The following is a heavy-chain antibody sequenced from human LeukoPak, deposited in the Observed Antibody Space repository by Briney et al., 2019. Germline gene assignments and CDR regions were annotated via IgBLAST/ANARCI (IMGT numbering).Heavy chain of an antibody. J-gene: IGHJ4*02. CDR1: GGSISSGGYY. CDR2: IYYSGSA. D-gene: IGHD3-22*01. V-gene: IGHV4-31*03. CDR3: SRGLDSRKLGY. Sequence: SETLSLTCTVSGGSISSGGYYWSWIRQHPGKGLEWIGYIYYSGSAYYNPSLKSRLTMSVDTSKNQVSLKVSSVTAADTAVYFCSRGLDSRKLGYWGQGTLVTVSS.